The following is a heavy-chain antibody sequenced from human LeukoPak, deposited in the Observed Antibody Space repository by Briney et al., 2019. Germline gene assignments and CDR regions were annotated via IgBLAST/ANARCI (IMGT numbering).Heavy chain of an antibody. Sequence: SETLSLTCTVSGGSISSSSYYWGWIRQPPGKGLEWIGSIYYSGSTYYNPSLKSRVTISVDTSKNQFSLKLSSVTAADTAVYYCARDRNYYGSGSRPYYFDYWGQGTLVTVSS. CDR3: ARDRNYYGSGSRPYYFDY. CDR2: IYYSGST. CDR1: GGSISSSSYY. V-gene: IGHV4-39*02. J-gene: IGHJ4*02. D-gene: IGHD3-10*01.